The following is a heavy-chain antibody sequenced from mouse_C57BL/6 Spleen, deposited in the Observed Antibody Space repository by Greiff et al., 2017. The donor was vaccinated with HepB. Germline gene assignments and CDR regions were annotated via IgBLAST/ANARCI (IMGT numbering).Heavy chain of an antibody. V-gene: IGHV1-82*01. CDR2: IYPGDGDT. CDR3: ARRENGYDY. CDR1: GYAFSSSW. Sequence: QVQLKESGPELVKPGASVKISCKASGYAFSSSWMNWVKQRPGKGLEWIGRIYPGDGDTNYNGKFKGKATLTADKSSSTAYMQLSSLTSEDSAVYFCARRENGYDYWGQGTTLTVSS. J-gene: IGHJ2*01. D-gene: IGHD2-2*01.